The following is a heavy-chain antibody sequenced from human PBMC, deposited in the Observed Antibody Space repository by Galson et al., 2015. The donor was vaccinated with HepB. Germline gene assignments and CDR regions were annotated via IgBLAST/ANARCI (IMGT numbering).Heavy chain of an antibody. Sequence: SVKVSCKASGGTFDTLTINWVRQAPGQGLEWMGRITPILGMPHYVQKFQVRVTITADKSTSTVYMELSRLRFEDTAVYYCATPGLCRDGECSSFDHWGQGTLVTVSS. CDR3: ATPGLCRDGECSSFDH. J-gene: IGHJ4*02. CDR2: ITPILGMP. D-gene: IGHD4-17*01. V-gene: IGHV1-69*02. CDR1: GGTFDTLT.